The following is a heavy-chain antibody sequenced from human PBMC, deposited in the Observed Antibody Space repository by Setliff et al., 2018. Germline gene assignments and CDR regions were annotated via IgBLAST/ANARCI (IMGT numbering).Heavy chain of an antibody. CDR2: IKQDGSEK. Sequence: PGGSLRLSCAASGFTFSRYWMSWVRQAPGKGLEWVANIKQDGSEKYYVDSVKGRFTISRDNAKNSLYLQMNSLRAEDTAVYYCARDHVYGSQYYYYYYGMDVWGPGTTVTVSS. CDR3: ARDHVYGSQYYYYYYGMDV. J-gene: IGHJ6*02. V-gene: IGHV3-7*01. CDR1: GFTFSRYW. D-gene: IGHD3-10*01.